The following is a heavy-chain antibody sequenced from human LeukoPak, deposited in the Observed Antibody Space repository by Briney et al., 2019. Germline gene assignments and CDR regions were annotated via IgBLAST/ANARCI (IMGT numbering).Heavy chain of an antibody. CDR1: GFTFDDYG. D-gene: IGHD2-2*01. CDR2: INWNGGST. Sequence: GGSLRLSCAASGFTFDDYGMSWVRQAPGKGLEWVSGINWNGGSTGYADSVKGRFTISRDNAKNSLYLQMNSLRAEDTAVYYCARDAPGEPIVVVPAAMAHWGQGTLVTVSS. J-gene: IGHJ4*02. CDR3: ARDAPGEPIVVVPAAMAH. V-gene: IGHV3-20*04.